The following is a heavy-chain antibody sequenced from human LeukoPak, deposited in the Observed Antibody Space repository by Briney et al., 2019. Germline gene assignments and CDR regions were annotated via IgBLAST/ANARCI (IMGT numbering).Heavy chain of an antibody. CDR1: GGSISSYY. V-gene: IGHV4-59*01. D-gene: IGHD5-24*01. CDR3: ARVPRDGYNQLDY. Sequence: SETLSLTCTVSGGSISSYYWSWIRQPPGKGLEWIGYIYYSGGTNYNPSLKSRVTISVDTSKNQFSLKLSSVTAADTAVYYCARVPRDGYNQLDYWGQGTLVTVSS. CDR2: IYYSGGT. J-gene: IGHJ4*02.